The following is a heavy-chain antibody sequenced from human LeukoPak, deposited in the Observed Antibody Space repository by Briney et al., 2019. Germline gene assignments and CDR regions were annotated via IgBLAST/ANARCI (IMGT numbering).Heavy chain of an antibody. V-gene: IGHV4-59*01. CDR2: IYYSGST. J-gene: IGHJ6*02. CDR1: GGPISSYY. D-gene: IGHD3-16*01. Sequence: PSETLSLTCTVSGGPISSYYWSWIRQPPGKGLEWIGYIYYSGSTNYNPSLKSRVTISVDTSKNQFSLKLSSVTAADTAVYYCARGTGGVVYYDMDVWGQGTTVTVSS. CDR3: ARGTGGVVYYDMDV.